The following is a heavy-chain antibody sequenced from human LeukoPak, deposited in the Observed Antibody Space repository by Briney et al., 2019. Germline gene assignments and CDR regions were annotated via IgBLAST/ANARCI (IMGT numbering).Heavy chain of an antibody. V-gene: IGHV4-59*08. CDR2: IYYSGST. CDR1: GGSISSYY. D-gene: IGHD1-14*01. J-gene: IGHJ4*02. CDR3: ARRGRSKTGGWYFDY. Sequence: SETLSLTCTVSGGSISSYYWSWIRQPPGKGLEWIGYIYYSGSTNYNPPLKSRVTISVDTSKNQFSLKLSSVTAADTAVYYCARRGRSKTGGWYFDYWGQGTLVTVSS.